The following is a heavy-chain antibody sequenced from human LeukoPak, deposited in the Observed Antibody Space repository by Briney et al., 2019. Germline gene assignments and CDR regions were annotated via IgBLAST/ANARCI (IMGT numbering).Heavy chain of an antibody. Sequence: PGGSLRLSCAASGFTFSSYWMSWVRQAPGKGLEWVANIKQDGSEKYYVDSVKGRCTISRDNAKNSLYLQMNSLRAEDTAVYYCARDPDDYYGSGSYYHSFDYWGQGTLVTVSS. CDR3: ARDPDDYYGSGSYYHSFDY. J-gene: IGHJ4*02. V-gene: IGHV3-7*01. CDR2: IKQDGSEK. D-gene: IGHD3-10*01. CDR1: GFTFSSYW.